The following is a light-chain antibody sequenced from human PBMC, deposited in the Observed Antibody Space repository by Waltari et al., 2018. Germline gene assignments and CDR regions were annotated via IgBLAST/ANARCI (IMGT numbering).Light chain of an antibody. CDR3: QHYVRLPAT. Sequence: THSPSTLSASVGDRVTITCRASQSVSRSLAWYQPKPGQAPKLLIYGASTRATGIPDRFTGSGSGTDFSLTISSLEPEDFAIYFCQHYVRLPATFGQGTKVEIK. J-gene: IGKJ1*01. CDR2: GAS. CDR1: QSVSRS. V-gene: IGKV3D-15*01.